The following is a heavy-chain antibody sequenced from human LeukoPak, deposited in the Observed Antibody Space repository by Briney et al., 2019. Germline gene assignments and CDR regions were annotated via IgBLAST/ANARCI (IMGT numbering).Heavy chain of an antibody. D-gene: IGHD3-16*01. J-gene: IGHJ4*02. CDR1: GFTFSSYG. Sequence: GGSLRLSCAASGFTFSSYGTHWVRQAPGKGLEWVAFIRYDGSNKYYADSVKGRFTISRDNSENTLYLQMNSLRAEDTAVYYCAKDFGITREKSFDYWGQGTLVTVSS. CDR2: IRYDGSNK. V-gene: IGHV3-30*02. CDR3: AKDFGITREKSFDY.